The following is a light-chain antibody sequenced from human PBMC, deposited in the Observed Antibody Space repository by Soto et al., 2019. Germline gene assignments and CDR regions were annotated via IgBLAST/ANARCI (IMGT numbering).Light chain of an antibody. CDR2: EVS. J-gene: IGLJ2*01. V-gene: IGLV2-14*01. Sequence: SALTQPASVSGSPGQSITISCTGTSSDVGAYNFVSWYQQHPGKAPKLIFYEVSNRPPGLSDRFSGSKSGTTASLTISGLQAEDEADYFCSSYTTHKTLLFGGGTKVTVL. CDR1: SSDVGAYNF. CDR3: SSYTTHKTLL.